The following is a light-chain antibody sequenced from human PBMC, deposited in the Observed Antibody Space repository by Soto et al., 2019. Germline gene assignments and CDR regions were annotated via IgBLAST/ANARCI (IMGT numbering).Light chain of an antibody. CDR1: SSNIGAGYD. Sequence: QSVLTQPPSVSGAPGQRVTISCTGSSSNIGAGYDVHWYQQLPGTAPKLLVSGNTNRPSGVPDRFSGSKSGTSASLAITGLQAEEEADYYCQSYDSSLSYWVFGGGTKVTVL. V-gene: IGLV1-40*01. CDR3: QSYDSSLSYWV. J-gene: IGLJ3*02. CDR2: GNT.